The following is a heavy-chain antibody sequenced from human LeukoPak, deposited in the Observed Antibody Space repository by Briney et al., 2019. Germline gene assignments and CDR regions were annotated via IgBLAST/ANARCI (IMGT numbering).Heavy chain of an antibody. CDR2: ISSSSSTI. CDR1: GFTLSGYS. CDR3: ARGVRYNWNDAGYYYYMDV. V-gene: IGHV3-48*04. D-gene: IGHD1-1*01. J-gene: IGHJ6*03. Sequence: GGSLRLSCAASGFTLSGYSMNWVRQAPGKGLEWVSYISSSSSTIYYADSVKGRFTISRDNAKNSLYLQMNSLRAEDTAVYYWARGVRYNWNDAGYYYYMDVWGKGTTVTVSS.